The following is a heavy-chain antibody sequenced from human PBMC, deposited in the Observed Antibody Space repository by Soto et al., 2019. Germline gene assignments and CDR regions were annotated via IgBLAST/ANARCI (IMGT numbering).Heavy chain of an antibody. V-gene: IGHV5-51*01. CDR3: ARQALSWNPGGNWFDP. J-gene: IGHJ5*02. Sequence: EVQLVQSGAEVKKPGESLKISCKGSGYSFTSYWIGWVRQMPGKGLEWMGIIYPGDSDTRYSPSFQGQVTISADKSISTAYLQWSSLKASDTAMYYCARQALSWNPGGNWFDPWGQGTLVTVSS. CDR1: GYSFTSYW. D-gene: IGHD1-1*01. CDR2: IYPGDSDT.